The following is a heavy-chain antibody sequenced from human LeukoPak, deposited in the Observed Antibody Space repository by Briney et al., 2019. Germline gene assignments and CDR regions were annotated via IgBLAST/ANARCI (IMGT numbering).Heavy chain of an antibody. V-gene: IGHV3-9*01. Sequence: PGRSLRLSCAASGFTFDDYAMHWVRHAPGKGLEWVSGISWNSGSIGYADSVKGRFTISRDNAKNSMYLQMNSLRAEDTALYYCANEGGALDYWGQGTLVTVSS. CDR2: ISWNSGSI. CDR1: GFTFDDYA. J-gene: IGHJ4*02. D-gene: IGHD3-16*01. CDR3: ANEGGALDY.